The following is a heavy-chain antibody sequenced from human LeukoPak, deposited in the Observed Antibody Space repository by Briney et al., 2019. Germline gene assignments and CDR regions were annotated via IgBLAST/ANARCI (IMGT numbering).Heavy chain of an antibody. V-gene: IGHV1-69*05. CDR3: AREGSQEGFDY. CDR2: IIPIFGTA. J-gene: IGHJ4*02. Sequence: SVKVSCKASVGIFSSYAISWVRQAPGQGLEWMGRIIPIFGTANYAQKFQGRVTINTDESTSTAYKELSSLRSEDAAVYYCAREGSQEGFDYWGQGTLVTVSS. CDR1: VGIFSSYA.